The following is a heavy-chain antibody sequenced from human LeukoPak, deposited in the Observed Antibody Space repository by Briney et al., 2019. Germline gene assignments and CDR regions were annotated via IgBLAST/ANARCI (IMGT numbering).Heavy chain of an antibody. J-gene: IGHJ4*02. V-gene: IGHV3-48*04. CDR2: IGASGSPV. CDR3: ARADVHYYYGSSGPLYFFDY. D-gene: IGHD3-22*01. CDR1: GFTFNIYS. Sequence: GGSLRLSCAASGFTFNIYSMNWVRQAPGKGLEWVSYIGASGSPVYYADSVKGRFTISRDNAKNSLSLQMNSLRLEDTAVYFCARADVHYYYGSSGPLYFFDYWGKGTLVTVSS.